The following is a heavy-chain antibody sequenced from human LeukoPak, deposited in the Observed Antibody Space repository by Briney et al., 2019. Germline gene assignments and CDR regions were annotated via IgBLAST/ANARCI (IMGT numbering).Heavy chain of an antibody. Sequence: ASVKVSCKASGYTFTAYYMHWVRQAPGQGLEWMGHINPNSSGTDYAQKFQGRVTMTRDTSISTAYMELSRLRSDDTAVYYCARLSSGYYVFDYWGQGTLVTVSS. CDR1: GYTFTAYY. D-gene: IGHD3-22*01. CDR2: INPNSSGT. V-gene: IGHV1-2*06. J-gene: IGHJ4*02. CDR3: ARLSSGYYVFDY.